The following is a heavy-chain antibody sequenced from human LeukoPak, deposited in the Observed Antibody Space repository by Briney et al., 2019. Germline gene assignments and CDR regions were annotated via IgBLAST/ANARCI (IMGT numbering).Heavy chain of an antibody. CDR2: IKQDGSEK. Sequence: GGSLRLSCAASGFTFSSFWMSWVRQAPGKGLEWVANIKQDGSEKYSVDSVKGRFTISRDNAKNSLYLQMNSLRAEDTAVYYCARDHTSGWQRHIDYWGQGTLVTVSS. J-gene: IGHJ4*02. CDR1: GFTFSSFW. CDR3: ARDHTSGWQRHIDY. D-gene: IGHD6-19*01. V-gene: IGHV3-7*01.